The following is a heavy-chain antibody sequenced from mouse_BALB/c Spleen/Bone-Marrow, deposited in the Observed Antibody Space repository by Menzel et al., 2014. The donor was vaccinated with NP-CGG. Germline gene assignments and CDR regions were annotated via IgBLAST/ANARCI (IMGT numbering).Heavy chain of an antibody. V-gene: IGHV7-3*02. CDR3: EREREYDDYAMDY. CDR2: IRNKANGYTT. D-gene: IGHD2-14*01. Sequence: EVKLVESGGGLVQPGGSLRLSCATSGFTFTDYYMSWVRQPPGKALEWLGFIRNKANGYTTEYSASVKGRFTISRDNSKSILYLQRNPVRAEDGPTYNCEREREYDDYAMDYGGQGPSAPVPS. CDR1: GFTFTDYY. J-gene: IGHJ4*01.